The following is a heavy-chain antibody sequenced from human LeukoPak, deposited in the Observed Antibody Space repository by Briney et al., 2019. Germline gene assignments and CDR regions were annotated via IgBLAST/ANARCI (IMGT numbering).Heavy chain of an antibody. V-gene: IGHV1-24*01. CDR1: GYTLTELS. CDR2: FDPEDGET. D-gene: IGHD3-16*01. Sequence: ASVKVSCKVSGYTLTELSMHWVRQAPGKGLEWMGGFDPEDGETIYAQKFQGRVTMTEDTSTDTAYMELSSLRSEDTAVYYCATGRGTPNAFDIWGQGTMVTVSS. J-gene: IGHJ3*02. CDR3: ATGRGTPNAFDI.